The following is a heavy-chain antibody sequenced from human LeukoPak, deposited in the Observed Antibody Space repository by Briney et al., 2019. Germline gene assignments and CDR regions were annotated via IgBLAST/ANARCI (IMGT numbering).Heavy chain of an antibody. CDR1: GFTFSSFT. CDR3: ARDSGGSSGWNRFDY. Sequence: GGSLRLSCAASGFTFSSFTMNWVRQAPGKGLEWVSSISSSGTYIYYADSVMGRFTISRDNAKNSLYLQMNSLRAEDTAVYYCARDSGGSSGWNRFDYWGQGTLVTVSS. V-gene: IGHV3-21*01. CDR2: ISSSGTYI. J-gene: IGHJ4*02. D-gene: IGHD6-19*01.